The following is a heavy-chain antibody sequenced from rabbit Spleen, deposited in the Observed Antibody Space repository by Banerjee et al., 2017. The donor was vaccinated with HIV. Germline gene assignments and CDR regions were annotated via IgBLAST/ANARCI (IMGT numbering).Heavy chain of an antibody. CDR2: IAGSSSGFT. Sequence: QSLEESGGGLVQPEGSLTLTCKASGFSFSSSDYICWVRQAPGKGLEWISCIAGSSSGFTYSATWATGRFTISKTSSTTVTLQMTSLTVADTATYFCVRDTWHFNLWGQGTLVTVS. V-gene: IGHV1S40*01. D-gene: IGHD3-1*01. J-gene: IGHJ4*01. CDR1: GFSFSSSDY. CDR3: VRDTWHFNL.